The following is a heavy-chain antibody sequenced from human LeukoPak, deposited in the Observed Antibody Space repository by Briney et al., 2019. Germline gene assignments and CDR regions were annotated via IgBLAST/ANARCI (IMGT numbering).Heavy chain of an antibody. V-gene: IGHV1-2*04. Sequence: VASVSVSCKASGYTFTGYYMHWVRQAPGQGLEWMGWINPNSGGTNYAQKFQGWVTMTRDTSISTAYMELSSLRSEDTAVYYCARHSSSWSHYDYWGQGTLVTVSS. CDR1: GYTFTGYY. CDR2: INPNSGGT. D-gene: IGHD6-13*01. CDR3: ARHSSSWSHYDY. J-gene: IGHJ4*02.